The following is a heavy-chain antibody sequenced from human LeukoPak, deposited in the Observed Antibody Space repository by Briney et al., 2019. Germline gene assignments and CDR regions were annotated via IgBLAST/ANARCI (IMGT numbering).Heavy chain of an antibody. CDR1: GYTFTSYY. CDR3: ARTSTVTTQNYYYYYMDV. D-gene: IGHD4-11*01. CDR2: INPSGGST. Sequence: GASVKVSCKASGYTFTSYYMHWVRQAPGQGLEWMGIINPSGGSTSYAQKFQGRVTMTRDMSTSTVYMELSSLRSEDTAVYYCARTSTVTTQNYYYYYMDVWGKGTTVTVSS. V-gene: IGHV1-46*01. J-gene: IGHJ6*03.